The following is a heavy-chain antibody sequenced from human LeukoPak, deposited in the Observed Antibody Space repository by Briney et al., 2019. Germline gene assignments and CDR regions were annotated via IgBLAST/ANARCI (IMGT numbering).Heavy chain of an antibody. V-gene: IGHV1-2*02. CDR1: GYTFTGYY. CDR2: INPNSGGT. Sequence: ASVNLSCKASGYTFTGYYMHWVRQAPGQGLEWMGWINPNSGGTNYAQKFQGRVTMTRDTSISTAYMELSSLRSDDTAVYYCAGLGVYYDSSGSDYFDYWGQGTLVSVSS. J-gene: IGHJ4*02. D-gene: IGHD3-22*01. CDR3: AGLGVYYDSSGSDYFDY.